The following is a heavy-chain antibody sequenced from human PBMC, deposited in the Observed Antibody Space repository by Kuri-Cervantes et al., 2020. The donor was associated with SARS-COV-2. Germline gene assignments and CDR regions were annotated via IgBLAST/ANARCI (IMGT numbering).Heavy chain of an antibody. D-gene: IGHD3-10*01. V-gene: IGHV4-34*01. CDR3: ARGTYGSGSYFSSGFDY. CDR2: IYHSGST. CDR1: GGSFSGYY. Sequence: SQTLSLTCAVYGGSFSGYYWSWIRQPPGKGLEWIGEIYHSGSTNYNPSLKSRVTISVDKSKNQFSLKLSSVTAADTAVYYCARGTYGSGSYFSSGFDYWGQGTLVTVSS. J-gene: IGHJ4*02.